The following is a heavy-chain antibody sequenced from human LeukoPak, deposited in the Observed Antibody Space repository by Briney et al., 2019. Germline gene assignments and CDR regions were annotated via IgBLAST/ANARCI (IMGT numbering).Heavy chain of an antibody. CDR1: GYTFTSYG. Sequence: GASVKVSCKASGYTFTSYGISWVRQAPGQGLEWMGWISAYNGNTNYAQKLQGRVTMTTDTSTSTAYMELRSLRSDDTAVYYCARIYCSGGSCYLDAFDIWGQGTMVTVSS. D-gene: IGHD2-15*01. CDR2: ISAYNGNT. CDR3: ARIYCSGGSCYLDAFDI. J-gene: IGHJ3*02. V-gene: IGHV1-18*01.